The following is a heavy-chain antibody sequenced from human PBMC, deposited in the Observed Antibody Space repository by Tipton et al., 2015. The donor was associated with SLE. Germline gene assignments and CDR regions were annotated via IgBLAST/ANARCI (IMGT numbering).Heavy chain of an antibody. J-gene: IGHJ4*02. CDR3: ARAGWGFDY. CDR1: GYSISSGYY. D-gene: IGHD3-16*01. V-gene: IGHV4-38-2*02. Sequence: TLSLTCTVSGYSISSGYYWGWIRQPPGKGLEWIGSIYHSGSTYYNPSLKSRVTISVDRSKNQFSLKLSSVTAADTAVYYCARAGWGFDYWGQGTLVTVSS. CDR2: IYHSGST.